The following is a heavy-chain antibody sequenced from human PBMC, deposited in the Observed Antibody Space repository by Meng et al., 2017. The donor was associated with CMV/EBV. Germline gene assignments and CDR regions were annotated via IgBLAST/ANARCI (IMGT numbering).Heavy chain of an antibody. Sequence: GESLKISCAASGFTFDDYAMHWVRQAPGKGLEWVAVISYDGSNKYYADSVKGRFTISRDNSKNTLYLQMNSLRAEDTAVYYCARDRGELLDYWGQGTLVTVSS. CDR1: GFTFDDYA. CDR2: ISYDGSNK. J-gene: IGHJ4*02. V-gene: IGHV3-30*04. D-gene: IGHD1-26*01. CDR3: ARDRGELLDY.